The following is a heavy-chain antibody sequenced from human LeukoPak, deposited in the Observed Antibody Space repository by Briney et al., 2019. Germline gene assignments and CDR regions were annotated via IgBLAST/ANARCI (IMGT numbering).Heavy chain of an antibody. CDR3: TRGSSGRRDN. CDR1: GYTFTSCD. Sequence: ASVKVSCKASGYTFTSCDINWVRQATGQGLEWMGWMNPNSGNTGYGQSLRGRITMTRDISIGTAYMELSNLTSEDTAIYYCTRGSSGRRDNWGQGTLVTVSA. V-gene: IGHV1-8*01. D-gene: IGHD6-19*01. CDR2: MNPNSGNT. J-gene: IGHJ4*02.